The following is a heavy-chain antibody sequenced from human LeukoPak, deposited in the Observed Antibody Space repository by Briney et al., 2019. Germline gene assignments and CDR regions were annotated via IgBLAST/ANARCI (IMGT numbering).Heavy chain of an antibody. CDR3: ARDRPGTVTTFDY. D-gene: IGHD4-17*01. Sequence: PGGSLRLSCAASGFTFSDSHMIWIRQAPGKGLEWVSYISSSGRTTYYADSVKGRVTISRDNAKNSLYLQMNSLGAEDTAMYYCARDRPGTVTTFDYWGQGTLVTVSS. V-gene: IGHV3-11*04. CDR1: GFTFSDSH. J-gene: IGHJ4*02. CDR2: ISSSGRTT.